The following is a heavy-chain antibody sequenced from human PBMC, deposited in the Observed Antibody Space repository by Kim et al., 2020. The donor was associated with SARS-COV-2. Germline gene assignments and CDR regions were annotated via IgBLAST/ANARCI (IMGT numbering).Heavy chain of an antibody. CDR2: IVVGSGNT. CDR1: GFTFTSSA. Sequence: SVKVSCKASGFTFTSSAVQWVRQARGQRLEWIGWIVVGSGNTNYAQKFQERVTITRDMSTSTAYMELSSLRSEDTAVYYCAAPTYYDFWREDPVNYYGMDVWGQGTTVTVSS. CDR3: AAPTYYDFWREDPVNYYGMDV. V-gene: IGHV1-58*01. D-gene: IGHD3-3*01. J-gene: IGHJ6*02.